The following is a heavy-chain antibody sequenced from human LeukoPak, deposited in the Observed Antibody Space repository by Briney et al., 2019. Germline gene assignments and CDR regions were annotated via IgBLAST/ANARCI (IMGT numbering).Heavy chain of an antibody. CDR1: GGSISSYY. CDR2: IYTSGST. Sequence: SETLSLTCTVSGGSISSYYWSWIRQPAGKGLEWIGRIYTSGSTNYNPSLKSRVTMSVDTSKNQFSLKLSSVTAADTAVYYCARDMWELLSYYCYYMDVWGKGTTVTVSS. D-gene: IGHD1-26*01. J-gene: IGHJ6*03. CDR3: ARDMWELLSYYCYYMDV. V-gene: IGHV4-4*07.